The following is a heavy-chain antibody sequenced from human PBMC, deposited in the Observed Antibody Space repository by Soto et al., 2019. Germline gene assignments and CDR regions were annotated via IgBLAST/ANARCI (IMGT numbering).Heavy chain of an antibody. CDR1: GFTFSSFT. J-gene: IGHJ4*02. CDR3: VRDYGFNLDY. D-gene: IGHD3-10*01. CDR2: TGTSSTAI. Sequence: EVQLVESGGGLVQPGGSLRLSCAASGFTFSSFTMNWVRQAPGKGLEWVSYTGTSSTAIVYADSVKGRFTISRDNAKNSLYLQMSSLRAEDTAVYYCVRDYGFNLDYWGQGTLVTVSS. V-gene: IGHV3-48*01.